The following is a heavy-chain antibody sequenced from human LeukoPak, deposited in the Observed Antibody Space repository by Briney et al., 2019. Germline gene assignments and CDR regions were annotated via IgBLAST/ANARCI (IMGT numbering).Heavy chain of an antibody. CDR1: GFTFDDYA. CDR2: ISWNSGSI. CDR3: AKVSLRYSYAPGAFDI. D-gene: IGHD5-18*01. Sequence: GRSLRLSCAASGFTFDDYAMHWVRQAPGKGLEWVSGISWNSGSIGYADSVKGRFTISRDNAKNSLYLQMNSLRAEDTALYYCAKVSLRYSYAPGAFDIWGQGTMVTASS. J-gene: IGHJ3*02. V-gene: IGHV3-9*01.